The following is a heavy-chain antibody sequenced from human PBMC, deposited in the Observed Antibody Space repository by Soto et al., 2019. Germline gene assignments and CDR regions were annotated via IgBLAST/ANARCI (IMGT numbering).Heavy chain of an antibody. CDR2: IYYSGNT. CDR1: GGSISSGTYS. CDR3: ARESGSDRYSTYNWFDP. Sequence: QLQLKESGSGLVKPSQTLSLTCAVSGGSISSGTYSWSWIRQPPGKGLEWIGYIYYSGNTYYNPSFGSRVTISVDRSKNQFSLKLSSLTAADTAVYYCARESGSDRYSTYNWFDPWGQGTLVTVSS. J-gene: IGHJ5*02. V-gene: IGHV4-30-2*01. D-gene: IGHD3-16*02.